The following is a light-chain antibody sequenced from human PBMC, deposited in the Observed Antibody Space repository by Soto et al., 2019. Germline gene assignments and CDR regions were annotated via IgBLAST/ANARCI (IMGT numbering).Light chain of an antibody. CDR1: QSVSSSY. CDR3: QQYGSSPRT. CDR2: GAS. V-gene: IGKV3-20*01. J-gene: IGKJ1*01. Sequence: EIVLTQSPGTLSLSPGERATLSCRASQSVSSSYLAWYQQKPGQSPRILIYGASSRATGTPYRFSGSGSGTDFTLPISRLEPEDFAVYYCQQYGSSPRTFGQGTKVEIK.